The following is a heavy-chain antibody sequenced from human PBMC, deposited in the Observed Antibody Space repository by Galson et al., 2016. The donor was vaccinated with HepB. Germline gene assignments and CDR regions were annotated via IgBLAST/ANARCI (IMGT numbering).Heavy chain of an antibody. CDR3: ARIPVADPYYGVWSGHYYFDQ. Sequence: PALVKPTQTLTLTCTVSGFSLTNARMGVGWIRQPPGKALEWLAHIFSNDEKSYSASLKSRLTISKNASNSQVVLTMINVDPVDTATYYCARIPVADPYYGVWSGHYYFDQWGQGTLVTVSS. CDR2: IFSNDEK. V-gene: IGHV2-26*01. CDR1: GFSLTNARMG. J-gene: IGHJ4*02. D-gene: IGHD3-3*01.